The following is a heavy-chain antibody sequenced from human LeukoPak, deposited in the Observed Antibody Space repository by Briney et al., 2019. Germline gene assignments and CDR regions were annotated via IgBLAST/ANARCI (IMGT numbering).Heavy chain of an antibody. D-gene: IGHD3-10*01. Sequence: DPSETLSLTCTVSGGSISSGGSYWSWIRQPPGKGLEWIGYIYHSGSTYYNPSLKSRVTISVDRSKNQFSLKLSSVTAADTAVYYCARSREFQPRALHIWGQGTVVTVSS. CDR3: ARSREFQPRALHI. CDR2: IYHSGST. CDR1: GGSISSGGSY. J-gene: IGHJ3*02. V-gene: IGHV4-30-2*01.